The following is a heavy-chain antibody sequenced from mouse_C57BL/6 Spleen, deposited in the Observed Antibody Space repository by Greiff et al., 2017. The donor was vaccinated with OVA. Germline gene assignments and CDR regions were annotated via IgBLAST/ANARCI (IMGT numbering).Heavy chain of an antibody. CDR3: TRVSVRYFDY. CDR2: ISSGGDYI. CDR1: GFTFSSYA. Sequence: EVQVVESGEGLVKPGGSLKLSCAASGFTFSSYAMSWVRQTPEKRLEWVAYISSGGDYIYYEDTVKGRATISRDNARNTLYLQMSSLKAEDTAMYYCTRVSVRYFDYWGQGTTVTVSS. V-gene: IGHV5-9-1*02. J-gene: IGHJ2*01.